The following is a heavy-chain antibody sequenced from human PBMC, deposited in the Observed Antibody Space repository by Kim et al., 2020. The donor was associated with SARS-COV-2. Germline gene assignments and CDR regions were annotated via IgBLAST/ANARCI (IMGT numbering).Heavy chain of an antibody. CDR2: ISWNSGSI. V-gene: IGHV3-9*01. Sequence: GGSLRLSCAASGFTFDDYAMHWVRQAPGKGLEWVSGISWNSGSIGYEDSVKGRFTISRDNAKNSLYLQMNSLRAEDTALYYCAKDLSRIVGKYYFDYWGQGTLVAVSS. D-gene: IGHD3-16*02. J-gene: IGHJ4*02. CDR1: GFTFDDYA. CDR3: AKDLSRIVGKYYFDY.